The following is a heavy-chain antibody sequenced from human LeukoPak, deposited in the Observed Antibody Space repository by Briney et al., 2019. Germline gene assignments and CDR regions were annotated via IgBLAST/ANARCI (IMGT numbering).Heavy chain of an antibody. CDR1: GGSFSGYY. J-gene: IGHJ2*01. CDR2: IINRGST. V-gene: IGHV4-34*12. D-gene: IGHD5-24*01. Sequence: SETLSLTCAVYGGSFSGYYWSWVRQPPGKGLEWIGEIINRGSTNYNPSLKSRVTISVDTSKNQFSLKLSSVTAADTAVYYCARDREMATIGGGWYFDLWGRGTLVTVSS. CDR3: ARDREMATIGGGWYFDL.